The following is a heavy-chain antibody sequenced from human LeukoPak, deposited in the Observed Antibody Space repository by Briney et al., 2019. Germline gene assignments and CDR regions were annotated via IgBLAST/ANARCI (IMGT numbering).Heavy chain of an antibody. V-gene: IGHV4-4*07. CDR2: IYTSGST. CDR1: GGSISSYY. D-gene: IGHD3-22*01. J-gene: IGHJ3*02. Sequence: PSETLSLTCTVSGGSISSYYWSWIRQPAGKGLEWIGRIYTSGSTNYNPSLESRVTMSVDTSKNQFSLKLSSVTAADTAVYYCARERPTGYYYDSSGYYVDAFDIWGQGTMVTVSS. CDR3: ARERPTGYYYDSSGYYVDAFDI.